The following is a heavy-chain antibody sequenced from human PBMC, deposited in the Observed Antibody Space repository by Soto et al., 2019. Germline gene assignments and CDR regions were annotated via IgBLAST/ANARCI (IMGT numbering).Heavy chain of an antibody. CDR3: AKGGKRGSDWYLGDY. D-gene: IGHD6-19*01. Sequence: EVQMLESGGDLVQSGGSLRLSCGVSGFTFSSSAMSWVRQAPGKGLEWVSAISSGGDKTYYADSMKGRFTISRDNSKNTLYLQMTSLTVEDTAVYYCAKGGKRGSDWYLGDYWGQGALVTVSS. CDR2: ISSGGDKT. CDR1: GFTFSSSA. V-gene: IGHV3-23*01. J-gene: IGHJ4*02.